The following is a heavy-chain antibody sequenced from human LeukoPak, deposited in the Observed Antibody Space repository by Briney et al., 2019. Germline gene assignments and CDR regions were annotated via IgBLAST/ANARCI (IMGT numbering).Heavy chain of an antibody. D-gene: IGHD6-13*01. Sequence: PSQILSLTCTVSGGSISSGDYYWSWIRQPPGKGLEWIGYIYYSGSTYYNPSLKSRVTISVDTSKNQFSLKLSSVTAADTAVYYCARVGVEESSWYQVDFDYWGQGTLVTVSS. CDR3: ARVGVEESSWYQVDFDY. J-gene: IGHJ4*02. CDR2: IYYSGST. CDR1: GGSISSGDYY. V-gene: IGHV4-30-4*01.